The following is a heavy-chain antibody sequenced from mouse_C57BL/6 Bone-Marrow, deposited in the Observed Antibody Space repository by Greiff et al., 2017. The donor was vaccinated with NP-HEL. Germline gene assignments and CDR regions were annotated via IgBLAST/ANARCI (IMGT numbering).Heavy chain of an antibody. V-gene: IGHV1-64*01. Sequence: VQLQQSGAELVKPGASVKLSCKASGYTFTSYWMHWVKQRPGQGLEWIGMIHPNSGSTNYNEKFKSKATLTVDKSSSTAYMQLSSLTSEDSAVYYCARSSTTGFAYWGQGTLVTVSA. CDR2: IHPNSGST. J-gene: IGHJ3*01. CDR1: GYTFTSYW. D-gene: IGHD1-1*01. CDR3: ARSSTTGFAY.